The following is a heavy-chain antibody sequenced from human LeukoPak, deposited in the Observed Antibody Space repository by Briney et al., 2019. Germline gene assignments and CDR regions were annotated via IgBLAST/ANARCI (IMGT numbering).Heavy chain of an antibody. D-gene: IGHD3-3*01. Sequence: ASVKVSCKASGYIFSSYYMHWVRQAPGQGLEWMGIINPGANSPTYAQKFQGRVTMTRDTSTSTVYMEVSSLRSEDTAVYYCATIYGPWGQGTLVTVSS. CDR1: GYIFSSYY. CDR3: ATIYGP. J-gene: IGHJ5*02. CDR2: INPGANSP. V-gene: IGHV1-46*01.